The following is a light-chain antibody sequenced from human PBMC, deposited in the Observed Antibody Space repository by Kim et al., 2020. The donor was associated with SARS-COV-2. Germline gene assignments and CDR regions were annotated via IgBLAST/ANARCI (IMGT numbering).Light chain of an antibody. CDR3: CSSAGSYTRV. CDR1: SSDVGGYNY. J-gene: IGLJ3*02. Sequence: QSALTQPRSVSGSPGQSVTISCTGTSSDVGGYNYVSWYQQHPGKAPKLMIYDVSKRPSGVPDRFSGSKSGNTASLTISGLQAADEADYYCCSSAGSYTRVFGGGTKLTVL. V-gene: IGLV2-11*01. CDR2: DVS.